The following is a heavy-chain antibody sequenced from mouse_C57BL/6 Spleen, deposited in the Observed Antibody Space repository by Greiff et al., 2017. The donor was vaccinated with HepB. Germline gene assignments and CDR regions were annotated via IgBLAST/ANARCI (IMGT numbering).Heavy chain of an antibody. D-gene: IGHD2-1*01. V-gene: IGHV1-69*01. CDR1: GYTFTSYW. CDR3: ARYGNLAWFAY. Sequence: QVHVKQPGAELVMPGASVKLSCKASGYTFTSYWMHWVKQRPGQGLEWIGEIDPSDSYTNYNQKFKGKSTLTVDKSSSTAYMQLSSLTSEDSAVYYCARYGNLAWFAYWGQGTLVTVSA. J-gene: IGHJ3*01. CDR2: IDPSDSYT.